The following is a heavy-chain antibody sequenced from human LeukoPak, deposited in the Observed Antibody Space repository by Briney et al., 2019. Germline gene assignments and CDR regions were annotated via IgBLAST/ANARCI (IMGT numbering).Heavy chain of an antibody. D-gene: IGHD5-12*01. Sequence: ASVKVSCKASGGTFSSYAISWVRQAPGQGLEWMGWISAYNGNTNYAQKLQGRVTMTTDTSTSTAYMELRSLRSDDTAVYYCARDHRWLRFFDYWGQGTLVTVSS. V-gene: IGHV1-18*01. J-gene: IGHJ4*02. CDR3: ARDHRWLRFFDY. CDR1: GGTFSSYA. CDR2: ISAYNGNT.